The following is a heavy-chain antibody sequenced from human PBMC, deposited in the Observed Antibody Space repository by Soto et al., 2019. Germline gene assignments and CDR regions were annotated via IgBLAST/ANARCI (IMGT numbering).Heavy chain of an antibody. CDR1: GFTFSSYS. J-gene: IGHJ4*02. D-gene: IGHD3-22*01. Sequence: GGSLRLSCAASGFTFSSYSMNWVRQAPGKGLEWVSSISSGSTYTHSADSLKGRFTISRDNAKNSLYLQMNSLRAEDTAVYYCARGPPTYYYDSGDYYFVAEFDYWGQGTLVTVSS. CDR3: ARGPPTYYYDSGDYYFVAEFDY. CDR2: ISSGSTYT. V-gene: IGHV3-21*01.